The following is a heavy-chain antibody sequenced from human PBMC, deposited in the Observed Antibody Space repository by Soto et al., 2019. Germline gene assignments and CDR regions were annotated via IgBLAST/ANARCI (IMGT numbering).Heavy chain of an antibody. CDR2: IKSKTDGGTT. J-gene: IGHJ4*02. Sequence: KAVGSLRLSCAASGFTFSNAWMSWVRQAPGKGLEWVGRIKSKTDGGTTDYAAPVKGRFTISRDDSENTLYLQMNSLKTEDTAVYYCITDRLLRYSGYQWGQGTLVTVSS. V-gene: IGHV3-15*01. D-gene: IGHD5-12*01. CDR1: GFTFSNAW. CDR3: ITDRLLRYSGYQ.